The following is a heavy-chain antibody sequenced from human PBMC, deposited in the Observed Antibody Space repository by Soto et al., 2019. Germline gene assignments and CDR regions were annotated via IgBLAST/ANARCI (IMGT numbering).Heavy chain of an antibody. CDR3: ARDRPDYDSSAFDAFDI. J-gene: IGHJ3*02. Sequence: ASVKVSCKXSGYTFTSYAMHWVRQAPGQRLEWMGWINAGNGNTKYSQKFQGRVTITRDTSASTAHMELSSLRSEDTAVYYCARDRPDYDSSAFDAFDIWGQGTMVTVSS. CDR1: GYTFTSYA. D-gene: IGHD3-22*01. CDR2: INAGNGNT. V-gene: IGHV1-3*01.